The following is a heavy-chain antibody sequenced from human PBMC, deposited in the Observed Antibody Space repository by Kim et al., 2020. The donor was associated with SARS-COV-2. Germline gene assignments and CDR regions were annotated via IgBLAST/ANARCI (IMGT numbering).Heavy chain of an antibody. J-gene: IGHJ5*02. CDR3: ARLLYSSSSGGWFDP. Sequence: DSGKGRFTISRHNSKNTLYLQMNSLRAEDTAVYYCARLLYSSSSGGWFDPWGQGTLVTVSS. D-gene: IGHD6-6*01. V-gene: IGHV3-53*04.